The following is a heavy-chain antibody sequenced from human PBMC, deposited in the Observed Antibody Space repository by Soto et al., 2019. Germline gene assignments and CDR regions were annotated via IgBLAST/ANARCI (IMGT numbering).Heavy chain of an antibody. J-gene: IGHJ4*02. Sequence: SETLSLTCAVSGGSISSGGYSWSWIRQPPGKGLEWIGYIYHSGSTYYNPSLKSRVTISVDRSKNQFSLKLSSVTAADTAVYYCARGGLVVGEAAAGTLTFWGQGTLVTVSS. CDR1: GGSISSGGYS. D-gene: IGHD6-13*01. CDR2: IYHSGST. CDR3: ARGGLVVGEAAAGTLTF. V-gene: IGHV4-30-2*01.